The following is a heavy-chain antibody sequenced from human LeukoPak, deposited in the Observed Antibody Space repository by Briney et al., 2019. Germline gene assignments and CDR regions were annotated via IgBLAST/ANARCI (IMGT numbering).Heavy chain of an antibody. D-gene: IGHD6-6*01. CDR1: GGTFSGYA. V-gene: IGHV1-69*04. Sequence: SVKVSCKASGGTFSGYAISWVRQAPGQGLEWMGRIIPILGIANYAQKFQGRVTITADKSTSTAYMELSSLRSEDTAVYYCARPGGPGSSIAARPLDYWGQGTLVTVSS. CDR3: ARPGGPGSSIAARPLDY. J-gene: IGHJ4*02. CDR2: IIPILGIA.